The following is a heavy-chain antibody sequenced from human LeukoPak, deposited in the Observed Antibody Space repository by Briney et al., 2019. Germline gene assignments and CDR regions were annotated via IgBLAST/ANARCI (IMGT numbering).Heavy chain of an antibody. CDR2: IYHSGST. D-gene: IGHD6-13*01. J-gene: IGHJ5*02. Sequence: SQTLSLTCAVSGGSISSGGYSWSWIRQPPGKGLEWIGYIYHSGSTYYNPSLKSRVTISVDRSKNQFSLKPSSVTAADTAVYYCARGGAPYSSSWYGWFDPWGQGTLVTVSS. V-gene: IGHV4-30-2*01. CDR1: GGSISSGGYS. CDR3: ARGGAPYSSSWYGWFDP.